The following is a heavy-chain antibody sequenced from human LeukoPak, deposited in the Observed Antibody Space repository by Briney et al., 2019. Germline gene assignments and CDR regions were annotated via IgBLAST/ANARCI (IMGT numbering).Heavy chain of an antibody. CDR1: GFTFSSYG. V-gene: IGHV3-33*01. CDR3: ARRTTVTLIDY. CDR2: IWYDGSNK. D-gene: IGHD4-17*01. J-gene: IGHJ4*02. Sequence: GGSLRLSSAASGFTFSSYGMHWVRQAPGKGLEWVAVIWYDGSNKYYADSVKGRFTISRDNSKNTLYLQMNSLRAEDTAVYYCARRTTVTLIDYWGQGTLVTVSS.